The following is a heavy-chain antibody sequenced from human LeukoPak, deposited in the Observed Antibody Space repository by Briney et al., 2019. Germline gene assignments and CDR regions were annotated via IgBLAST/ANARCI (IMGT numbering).Heavy chain of an antibody. CDR3: AKGASRPYSHYMDV. V-gene: IGHV3-30*04. CDR1: GFTFSSYA. D-gene: IGHD6-13*01. CDR2: MSYDGSNK. Sequence: PGGSLRLSCAASGFTFSSYAMHWVRQAPGKGMEWVAVMSYDGSNKYYADPGKDRFTISCDSSKNTVSVHMNSLSPDDTAVYYCAKGASRPYSHYMDVWGKGTTVIISS. J-gene: IGHJ6*03.